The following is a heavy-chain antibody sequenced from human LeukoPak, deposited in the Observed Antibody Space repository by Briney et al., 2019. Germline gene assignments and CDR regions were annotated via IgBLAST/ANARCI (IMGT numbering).Heavy chain of an antibody. Sequence: SSETLSLTCTVSGGSISSGGYYWSWIRQHPGKGLEWIGYIYYSGSTYYNPPLKSRVTISVDTSKNQFSLKLSSVTAADTAVYYCARHGYGDYGDYWGQGTLVTVSS. CDR2: IYYSGST. CDR1: GGSISSGGYY. CDR3: ARHGYGDYGDY. J-gene: IGHJ4*02. D-gene: IGHD4-17*01. V-gene: IGHV4-31*03.